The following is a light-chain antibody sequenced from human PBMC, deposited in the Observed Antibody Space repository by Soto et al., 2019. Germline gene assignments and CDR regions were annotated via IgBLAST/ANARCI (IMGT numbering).Light chain of an antibody. J-gene: IGLJ3*02. V-gene: IGLV1-44*01. Sequence: QSVLTQPPSASGTPGQRVTISCSGSRSNIGNNAVSWYQQFPGTAPKLLIYNNNQRPSGVPDRFSGSKSGTSASLAISGLQSDDEADYYCAAWDDSLNARGVFGGGTQLPVL. CDR1: RSNIGNNA. CDR2: NNN. CDR3: AAWDDSLNARGV.